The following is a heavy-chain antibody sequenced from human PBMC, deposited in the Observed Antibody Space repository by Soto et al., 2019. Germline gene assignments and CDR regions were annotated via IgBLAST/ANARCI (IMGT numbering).Heavy chain of an antibody. V-gene: IGHV3-23*01. Sequence: LRLSCTASGFTFTSYGMGWVRQAPGKGLQWVSTIRGDGGQTHYTDSVKGRFSISRDNSKNTVYLQMDSLRAEDTAMYFCARDVGLDSDDFFAYWGQGTQVTVSS. CDR3: ARDVGLDSDDFFAY. J-gene: IGHJ4*02. CDR2: IRGDGGQT. D-gene: IGHD3-9*01. CDR1: GFTFTSYG.